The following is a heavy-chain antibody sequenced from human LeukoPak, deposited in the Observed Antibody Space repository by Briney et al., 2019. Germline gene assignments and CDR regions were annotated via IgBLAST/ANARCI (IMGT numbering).Heavy chain of an antibody. CDR1: GYTFTSYG. Sequence: GASVKVSCKASGYTFTSYGISWVRQSPGQGLEWMGWISAYNGNTNYAQKLQGRVTMTTDTSTSTAYMELRSLRSDDTAVYYCARENGMRGYSGIDYWGQGTLVTVSS. J-gene: IGHJ4*02. D-gene: IGHD2-15*01. CDR2: ISAYNGNT. V-gene: IGHV1-18*01. CDR3: ARENGMRGYSGIDY.